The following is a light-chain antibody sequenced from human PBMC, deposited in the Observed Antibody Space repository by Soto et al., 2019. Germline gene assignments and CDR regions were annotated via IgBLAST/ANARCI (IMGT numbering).Light chain of an antibody. J-gene: IGLJ2*01. CDR3: CSYAGSSTFG. CDR1: SSDVGSYKF. V-gene: IGLV2-23*03. CDR2: EGT. Sequence: QSALTQPASVSGSPGQSITISCTGTSSDVGSYKFVSWYQQHPGKAPKLMIYEGTKRPSGVSNRFSGSKSGNTASLTISGLQAEDEADYYCCSYAGSSTFGFGGGTKLTVL.